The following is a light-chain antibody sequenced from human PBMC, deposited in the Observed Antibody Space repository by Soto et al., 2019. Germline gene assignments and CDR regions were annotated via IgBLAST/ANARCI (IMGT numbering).Light chain of an antibody. CDR3: QQYNDWPPIT. J-gene: IGKJ5*01. CDR1: QSVSNN. V-gene: IGKV3-15*01. CDR2: YAS. Sequence: EIIMTQSPATLSVSPGERATLSCRASQSVSNNLAWYQQKPGQAPRLLIYYASTRATGIQARFSGSGSGTESTLTISSIQSEDFALYYRQQYNDWPPITFGQGTRLEVK.